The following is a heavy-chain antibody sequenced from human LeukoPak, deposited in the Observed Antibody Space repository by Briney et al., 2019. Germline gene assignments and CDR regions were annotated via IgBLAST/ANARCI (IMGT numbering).Heavy chain of an antibody. CDR1: GYTFTSYG. V-gene: IGHV1-18*01. CDR2: ISAYNGNT. D-gene: IGHD4-17*01. J-gene: IGHJ4*02. CDR3: ARVEDDYGDSSYDY. Sequence: ASVKVSCKASGYTFTSYGISWVLQAPGQGLEWMGWISAYNGNTNYAQKLQGRVTMTTDTSTSTAYMELRSLRSDDTAVYYCARVEDDYGDSSYDYWGQGTLVTVSS.